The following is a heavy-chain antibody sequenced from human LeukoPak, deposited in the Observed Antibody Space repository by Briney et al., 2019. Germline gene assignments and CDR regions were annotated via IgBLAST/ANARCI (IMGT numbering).Heavy chain of an antibody. J-gene: IGHJ4*02. CDR3: AREWEGYNRVVGY. V-gene: IGHV1-8*01. D-gene: IGHD5-24*01. CDR2: MNPNSGNT. CDR1: GYTFTSYD. Sequence: ASVKVSCKASGYTFTSYDINWVRQATGQGLEWMGWMNPNSGNTGYAQKFQGRVTVTRNASISTAYMELSSLRSEDTAVYYCAREWEGYNRVVGYWGQGTLVTVSS.